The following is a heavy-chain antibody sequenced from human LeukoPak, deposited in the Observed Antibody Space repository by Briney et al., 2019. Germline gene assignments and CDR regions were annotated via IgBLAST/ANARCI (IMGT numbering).Heavy chain of an antibody. V-gene: IGHV3-48*01. CDR3: ARARGYSYGYSDY. D-gene: IGHD5-18*01. J-gene: IGHJ4*02. CDR2: ISSSSNTI. Sequence: PGGSLRLSCAASGFTFSSYSKNWVRQAPRKGLGLVAYISSSSNTIDSADSVKGRFTISRDNAKNSLYLQMNSLRAEDTAVYYCARARGYSYGYSDYWGQGTLVTVSS. CDR1: GFTFSSYS.